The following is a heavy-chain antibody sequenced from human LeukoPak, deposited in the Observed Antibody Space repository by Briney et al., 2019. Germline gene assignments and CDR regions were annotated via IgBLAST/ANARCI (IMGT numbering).Heavy chain of an antibody. CDR2: ISSSGDSE. CDR1: GFTFSGYY. Sequence: GGSLRLSCAASGFTFSGYYMSWIRQAPGKGPEWVSYISSSGDSEYYADSVKGRFTISRDNAKNSLYLQMNSLRVGDTAVYYCARDRGAVAGQYFDYWGQGTLVTVSS. CDR3: ARDRGAVAGQYFDY. V-gene: IGHV3-11*01. D-gene: IGHD6-19*01. J-gene: IGHJ4*02.